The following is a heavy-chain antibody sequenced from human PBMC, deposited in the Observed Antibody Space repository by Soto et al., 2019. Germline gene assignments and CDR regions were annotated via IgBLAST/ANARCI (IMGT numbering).Heavy chain of an antibody. Sequence: PAGSLTLSCAASGFTFSSYCMHWVRQAPGKGLEWVAVISYDGSNKYYADSVKGRFTISRDNSKTTMYLQMNSLRAEDTAVYYCAKNYDFWSGYFVGAYYYYGMDVWGQGTTVTVSS. V-gene: IGHV3-30*18. CDR1: GFTFSSYC. D-gene: IGHD3-3*01. CDR2: ISYDGSNK. CDR3: AKNYDFWSGYFVGAYYYYGMDV. J-gene: IGHJ6*02.